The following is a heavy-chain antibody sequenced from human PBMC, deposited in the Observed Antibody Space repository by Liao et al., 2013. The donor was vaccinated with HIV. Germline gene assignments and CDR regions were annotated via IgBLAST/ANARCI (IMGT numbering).Heavy chain of an antibody. V-gene: IGHV4-34*02. CDR1: GGSFSGYY. J-gene: IGHJ4*02. CDR2: TDHRGGT. Sequence: QVQLQQWGAGLLKPSETLTLTCAVYGGSFSGYYWTWIRQSPGKGLEWIGETDHRGGTTYSPSLKNRVTISVDTSKNQFSLKLSSVTAADTAVYYCARGANWRGSSWLPLGGKYFDYWGQGTLVTVSS. CDR3: ARGANWRGSSWLPLGGKYFDY. D-gene: IGHD6-13*01.